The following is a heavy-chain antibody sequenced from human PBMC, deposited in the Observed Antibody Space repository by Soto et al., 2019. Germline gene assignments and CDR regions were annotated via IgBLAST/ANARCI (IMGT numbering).Heavy chain of an antibody. V-gene: IGHV3-11*01. CDR2: ISSSGSTI. J-gene: IGHJ6*03. CDR3: ARPGGGCSSTSCRRSYYYYYMDV. Sequence: QVQLVESGGGLVKPGGSLRLSCAASGFTFSDYYMSWIRQAPGKGLEWVSYISSSGSTIYYADSVKGRFTISRDNAKNSLYLQMNSRRAEDTAVYYCARPGGGCSSTSCRRSYYYYYMDVWGKGTTVTVSS. D-gene: IGHD2-2*01. CDR1: GFTFSDYY.